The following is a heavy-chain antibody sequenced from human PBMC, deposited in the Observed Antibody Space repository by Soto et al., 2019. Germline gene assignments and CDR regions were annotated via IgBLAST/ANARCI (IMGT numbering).Heavy chain of an antibody. D-gene: IGHD6-19*01. V-gene: IGHV2-70*01. J-gene: IGHJ6*02. CDR3: ARISISGWYDYGMDV. CDR1: GFSLSTSGMC. Sequence: PTLVNPTQTLTLTCTFSGFSLSTSGMCVSWIRQPPGKALEWLALIDWDDDKYYSTSLKTRLTISKDTSKNQVVLTMTNMDPVDTATYYCARISISGWYDYGMDVWGQGTTVTVSS. CDR2: IDWDDDK.